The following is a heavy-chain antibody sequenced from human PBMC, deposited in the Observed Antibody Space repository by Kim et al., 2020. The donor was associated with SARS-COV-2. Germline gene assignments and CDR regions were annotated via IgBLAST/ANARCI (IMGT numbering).Heavy chain of an antibody. J-gene: IGHJ4*02. CDR3: VREPSN. V-gene: IGHV3-11*01. Sequence: GSSMKCAGSVNGRFSISRDNANKSLSLQMNSLTPEDTAVYYCVREPSNWGQGTLVTVSS. D-gene: IGHD6-6*01. CDR2: GSSM.